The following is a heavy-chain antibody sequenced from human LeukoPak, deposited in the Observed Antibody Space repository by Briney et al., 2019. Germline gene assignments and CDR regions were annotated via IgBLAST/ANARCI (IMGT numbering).Heavy chain of an antibody. V-gene: IGHV4-39*01. D-gene: IGHD3-3*01. CDR3: ARHSGSGYYAFDY. J-gene: IGHJ4*02. CDR2: IYYSGST. Sequence: SETLSLTCSVSGDSISVSSYYWGWIRQPPGKGLEWIGSIYYSGSTYYNPSLKSRVTISVDTSKNQFSLKLSSVTAADTAVYYCARHSGSGYYAFDYWGQGTLDTVSS. CDR1: GDSISVSSYY.